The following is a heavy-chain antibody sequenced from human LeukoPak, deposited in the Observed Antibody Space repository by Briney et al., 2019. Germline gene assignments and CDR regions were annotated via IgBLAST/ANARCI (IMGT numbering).Heavy chain of an antibody. J-gene: IGHJ5*02. CDR2: INWNGGST. D-gene: IGHD3-10*01. Sequence: GGSLRLSCAASGFTFDDYGMSWVRQAPGKGLEWVSGINWNGGSTGYADSVKGRFTISRDNAKNSLYLQMNSLRAEDTAVYYCARDLDGSGSYYNWFDPWGQGTLVTVSS. V-gene: IGHV3-20*04. CDR3: ARDLDGSGSYYNWFDP. CDR1: GFTFDDYG.